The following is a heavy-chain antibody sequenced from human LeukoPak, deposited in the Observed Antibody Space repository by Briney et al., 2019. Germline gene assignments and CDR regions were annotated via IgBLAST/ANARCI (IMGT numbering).Heavy chain of an antibody. J-gene: IGHJ4*02. CDR3: ARKLTIFGVEKNYFDY. CDR1: GGTFSSYA. Sequence: ASVKVSCKASGGTFSSYAISWVRQAPGQGLEWMGGIIPIFGTANYAQKFQGRVTITADESTSTAYMELSSLRSEGTAVYYCARKLTIFGVEKNYFDYWGQGTLVTVSS. D-gene: IGHD3-3*01. CDR2: IIPIFGTA. V-gene: IGHV1-69*13.